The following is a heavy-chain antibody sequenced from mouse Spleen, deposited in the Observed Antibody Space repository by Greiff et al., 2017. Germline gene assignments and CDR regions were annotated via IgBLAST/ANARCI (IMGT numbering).Heavy chain of an antibody. CDR3: TTEEGYYYGSKAWFAY. Sequence: EVQLQQSGAELVRPGASVKLSCTASGFNIKDYYMHWVKQRPEQGLEWIGRIDPEDGDTEYAPKFQGKATMTADTSSNTAYLQLSSLTSEDTAVYYCTTEEGYYYGSKAWFAYWGQGTLVTVSA. D-gene: IGHD1-1*01. CDR2: IDPEDGDT. CDR1: GFNIKDYY. J-gene: IGHJ3*01. V-gene: IGHV14-1*01.